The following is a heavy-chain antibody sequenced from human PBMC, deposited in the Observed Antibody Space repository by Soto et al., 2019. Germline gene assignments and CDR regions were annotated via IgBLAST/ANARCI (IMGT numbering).Heavy chain of an antibody. V-gene: IGHV5-10-1*01. CDR1: GYRFSNHW. CDR3: ARLQAAAGDNDLTFDY. Sequence: GESLKISCKGSGYRFSNHWIAWVRQMPGKGLEWMGRIDPRDSNTNYSPSFQGHVTISADKSISTAYLQWSSLKASDTAMYYCARLQAAAGDNDLTFDYWGQGTLVTVSS. J-gene: IGHJ4*02. D-gene: IGHD6-13*01. CDR2: IDPRDSNT.